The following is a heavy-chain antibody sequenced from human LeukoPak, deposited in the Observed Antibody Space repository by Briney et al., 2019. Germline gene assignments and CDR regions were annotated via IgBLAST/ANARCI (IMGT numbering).Heavy chain of an antibody. CDR2: IYTSGST. J-gene: IGHJ4*02. CDR1: GGSISSYF. CDR3: ARDRFGDLNYFDY. Sequence: SETLSLTCTVSGGSISSYFWSWIRQPAGKGLEWIGRIYTSGSTNYNPSLKSRVTISADKSTNQFSLKLSSVTAADMAVYYCARDRFGDLNYFDYWGQGTLVTVSS. V-gene: IGHV4-4*07. D-gene: IGHD3-3*01.